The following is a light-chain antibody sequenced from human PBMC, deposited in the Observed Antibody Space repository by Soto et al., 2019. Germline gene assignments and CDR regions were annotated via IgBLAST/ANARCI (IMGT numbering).Light chain of an antibody. J-gene: IGKJ1*01. CDR3: QQYATLPET. V-gene: IGKV3-20*01. CDR2: GAS. CDR1: QSIRDNW. Sequence: EIVLTQSPGTLSLSPGERATHSCRASQSIRDNWLAWYQQQPGQAPRLLIYGASTRAPGIPARFSGSGSGADFTLISSRLEPEDFALYYCQQYATLPETFGQGTRVEIK.